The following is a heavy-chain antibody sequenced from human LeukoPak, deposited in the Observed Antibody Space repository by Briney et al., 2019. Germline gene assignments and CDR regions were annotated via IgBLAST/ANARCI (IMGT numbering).Heavy chain of an antibody. V-gene: IGHV1-18*01. CDR3: ARTYCSGGSCYSSDY. J-gene: IGHJ4*02. CDR1: GYTFTSYG. D-gene: IGHD2-15*01. Sequence: GASVKVSCKASGYTFTSYGISWVRQVPGQGLEWMGWISPYNGNTNYAQKLQGRVTVTTDTSTSTAYMELRSLRSDDTAVYYCARTYCSGGSCYSSDYWGQGTLVTVSS. CDR2: ISPYNGNT.